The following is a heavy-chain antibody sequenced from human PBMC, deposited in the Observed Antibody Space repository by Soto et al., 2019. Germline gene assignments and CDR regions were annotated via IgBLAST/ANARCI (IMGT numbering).Heavy chain of an antibody. J-gene: IGHJ5*02. CDR2: IYYSGST. D-gene: IGHD6-13*01. CDR1: GGSISSGGYS. V-gene: IGHV4-39*01. CDR3: ARHIGPRPGIEAVPHNWFDP. Sequence: SETLSLTCAVSGGSISSGGYSWGWIRQPPGKGLEWIGSIYYSGSTYYNPSLKSRVTISVDTSKNQFSLKLSSVTAADTAVYYCARHIGPRPGIEAVPHNWFDPWGQGTLVTVSS.